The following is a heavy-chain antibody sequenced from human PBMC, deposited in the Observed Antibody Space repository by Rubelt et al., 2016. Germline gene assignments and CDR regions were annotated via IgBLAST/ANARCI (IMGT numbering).Heavy chain of an antibody. CDR2: INHSGST. CDR1: GGSFSGYY. V-gene: IGHV4-34*01. Sequence: QVQLQQWGAGLLKPSETLSLTCAVYGGSFSGYYWSWIRQPPGKGLAWIGEINHSGSTNYNPALKSRVTISVDTSKNQFSLKLSSVTAADTAVYYCARSRWFDPWGQGTLVTVSS. J-gene: IGHJ5*02. CDR3: ARSRWFDP.